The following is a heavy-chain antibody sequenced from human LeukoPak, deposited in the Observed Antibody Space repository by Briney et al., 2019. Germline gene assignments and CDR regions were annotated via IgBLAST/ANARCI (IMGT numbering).Heavy chain of an antibody. CDR2: ISGSGGST. CDR1: GFTFSSYA. J-gene: IGHJ6*03. CDR3: AKGPHSSSFYYYYMDV. Sequence: PGGSLRLSCAASGFTFSSYAMSWVRQAPGKGLEWVSAISGSGGSTYYADSVKGRFTISRDNSKNTLYLQMNSLRAEDTAVYYCAKGPHSSSFYYYYMDVWGKGATVTVSS. D-gene: IGHD6-6*01. V-gene: IGHV3-23*01.